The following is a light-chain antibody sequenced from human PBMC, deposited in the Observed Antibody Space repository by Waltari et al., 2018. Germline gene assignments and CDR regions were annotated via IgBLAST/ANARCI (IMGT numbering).Light chain of an antibody. V-gene: IGKV4-1*01. CDR1: HSVLHSSNKKNH. CDR3: QQFQSHLRT. J-gene: IGKJ1*01. CDR2: WAS. Sequence: IVITQSPASPAVSLGERATITCRSSHSVLHSSNKKNHFSWYQQKPGQPPKLLIYWASTRKSGVAARFSGSGYGTDFTLTISSLQAEDVAVYYCQQFQSHLRTFGQGTKVELK.